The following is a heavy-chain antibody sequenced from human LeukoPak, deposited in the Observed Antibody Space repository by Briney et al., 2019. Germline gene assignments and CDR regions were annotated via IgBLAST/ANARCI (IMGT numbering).Heavy chain of an antibody. CDR1: GFTFNNYA. CDR3: AKGLVSGWLFFFDY. Sequence: GGSLRLSCAASGFTFNNYAMSWVRQAPGKGLEWVSAIRGGGDDTFYADSVKGRFTISRDNSKNTMYLQMKSLRAEDTAVYYCAKGLVSGWLFFFDYWGQGTLVTVSS. V-gene: IGHV3-23*01. J-gene: IGHJ4*02. CDR2: IRGGGDDT. D-gene: IGHD6-19*01.